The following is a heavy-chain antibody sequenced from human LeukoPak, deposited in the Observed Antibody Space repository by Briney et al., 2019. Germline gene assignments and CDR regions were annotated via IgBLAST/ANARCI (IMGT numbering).Heavy chain of an antibody. D-gene: IGHD1-14*01. V-gene: IGHV1-46*01. CDR3: ARALNRYWYFDL. J-gene: IGHJ2*01. Sequence: ASVKVSCKASGYTFTSYYMHWVRQASGQVLELMGIINPSGGSTSYAQKFQGGVTMTRDTSTSTVYMELSSLKSEDTAVYYCARALNRYWYFDLWGRGTLVTVSS. CDR1: GYTFTSYY. CDR2: INPSGGST.